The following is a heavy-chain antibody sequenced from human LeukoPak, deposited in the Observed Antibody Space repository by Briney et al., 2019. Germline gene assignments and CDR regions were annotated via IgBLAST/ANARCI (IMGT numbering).Heavy chain of an antibody. CDR1: GFTFNNYA. CDR3: ARDYKYAFDN. D-gene: IGHD5-24*01. Sequence: GGSLRLSCAASGFTFNNYAMGWVRQAPGKGLEWISYIGIDSGNTNYADSVKGRFTISGDKAKNSLYLQMNSLRVEDTAVYYCARDYKYAFDNWGQGTLVTVSS. CDR2: IGIDSGNT. V-gene: IGHV3-11*06. J-gene: IGHJ4*02.